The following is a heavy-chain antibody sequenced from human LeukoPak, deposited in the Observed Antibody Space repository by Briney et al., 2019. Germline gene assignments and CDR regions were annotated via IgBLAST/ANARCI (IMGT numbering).Heavy chain of an antibody. CDR3: AAWTDRGYNF. V-gene: IGHV3-7*01. D-gene: IGHD5-24*01. CDR2: INPDGSQK. Sequence: GGSLRLSCAASGFTFSSYAMNWVRQAPGKGLEWVANINPDGSQKRFVDSVMGRFTMSRDNAKNSVYLQMNRLKSEDTAVFYCAAWTDRGYNFWGQGTLATVSS. CDR1: GFTFSSYA. J-gene: IGHJ4*02.